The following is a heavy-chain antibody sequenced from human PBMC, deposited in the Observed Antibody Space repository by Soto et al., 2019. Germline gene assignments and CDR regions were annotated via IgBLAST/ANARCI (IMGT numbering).Heavy chain of an antibody. CDR2: ISGSGDNT. CDR1: GFTFSRFA. D-gene: IGHD2-15*01. V-gene: IGHV3-23*01. J-gene: IGHJ4*02. Sequence: EVQLLESGGGLVQPGGSLRLSCAASGFTFSRFAMSWVRQAPGKGLEWISAISGSGDNTYYADSVKGRLAISRDNSGNTLYLQMNSLRADDTALYYCAKDYGLGGGSCFPYWGQGTLVTVSA. CDR3: AKDYGLGGGSCFPY.